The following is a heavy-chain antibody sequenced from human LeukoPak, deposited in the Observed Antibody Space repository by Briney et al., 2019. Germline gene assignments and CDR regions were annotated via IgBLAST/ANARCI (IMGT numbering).Heavy chain of an antibody. Sequence: PTETQSLPCTVADGSSSSSSYYWGWIRQPPGKGLEWIGSIYYSGSTYYNPSLKSRVTISVDTSKNQFSLKLSSVTAADTAVYYCARRYGSGRRPYYYYYYMDVWGKGTTVTVSS. CDR2: IYYSGST. D-gene: IGHD3-10*01. CDR3: ARRYGSGRRPYYYYYYMDV. V-gene: IGHV4-39*07. J-gene: IGHJ6*03. CDR1: DGSSSSSSYY.